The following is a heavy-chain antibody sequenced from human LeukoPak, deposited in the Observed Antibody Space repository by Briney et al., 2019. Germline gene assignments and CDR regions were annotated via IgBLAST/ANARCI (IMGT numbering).Heavy chain of an antibody. D-gene: IGHD3-3*01. CDR1: GFTFSSYG. J-gene: IGHJ3*02. CDR3: AKDISYYDFWSGSPDAFDI. CDR2: ISYDGTNK. Sequence: GSLRLSCAASGFTFSSYGMHWVRQAPGKGLEWVAVISYDGTNKYYADSVKGRFTVSRDNSKNTVYLQMNSLRPEDTAVYYCAKDISYYDFWSGSPDAFDIWGQGTMVTVSS. V-gene: IGHV3-30*18.